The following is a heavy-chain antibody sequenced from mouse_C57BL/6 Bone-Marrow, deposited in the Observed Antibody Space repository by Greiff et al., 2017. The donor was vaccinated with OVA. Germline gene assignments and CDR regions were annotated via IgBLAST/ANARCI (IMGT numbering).Heavy chain of an antibody. V-gene: IGHV1-63*01. CDR2: IYPGGGYT. J-gene: IGHJ2*01. CDR1: GYTFTNYW. Sequence: QVQLKESGAELVRPGTSVKMSCKASGYTFTNYWIGWAKQRPGHGLEWIGDIYPGGGYTNYNEQFKGKATLTADKSSSTAYMQCSSLTSEDSAIYYCARSPIYSYFDYWGQGATLTVSS. CDR3: ARSPIYSYFDY. D-gene: IGHD2-1*01.